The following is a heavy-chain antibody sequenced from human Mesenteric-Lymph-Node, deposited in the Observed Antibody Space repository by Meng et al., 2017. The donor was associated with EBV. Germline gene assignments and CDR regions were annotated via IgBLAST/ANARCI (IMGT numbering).Heavy chain of an antibody. Sequence: GHMKDPGPGLVKASGTLSLTCSVSGGDISSSSWWSWVRQPPGKGLEWLGEIYHSSGTTNYNPSLKSRVTISLDKSKNQFSLNLSSVTAADTAVYYCARLPPTTGYGTARSYWGQGTLVTVSS. CDR3: ARLPPTTGYGTARSY. D-gene: IGHD6-13*01. V-gene: IGHV4-4*02. CDR2: IYHSSGTT. J-gene: IGHJ4*02. CDR1: GGDISSSSW.